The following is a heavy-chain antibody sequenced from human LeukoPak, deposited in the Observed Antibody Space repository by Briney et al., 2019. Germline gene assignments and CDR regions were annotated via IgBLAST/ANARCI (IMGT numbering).Heavy chain of an antibody. D-gene: IGHD3-10*01. V-gene: IGHV3-30*02. CDR3: AKDQVWYYYGSGSYFDY. CDR1: GFTFNSYG. CDR2: IRYDGSNK. Sequence: GGSLRLSCAASGFTFNSYGMHWVRQAPGKGLEWVAFIRYDGSNKYYADSVKGRFTISRDNSNNRLYLKMNRLRAEDTAVYYCAKDQVWYYYGSGSYFDYWGQGTLVTVSS. J-gene: IGHJ4*02.